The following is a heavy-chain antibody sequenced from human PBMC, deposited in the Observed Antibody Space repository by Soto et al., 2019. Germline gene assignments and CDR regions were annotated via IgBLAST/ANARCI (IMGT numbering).Heavy chain of an antibody. Sequence: QVQLVQSGAEVKKPGSSVKVSCKASGGTFSSYAISWVRQAPGQGLEWMGGIIPIFGTANYAQKFQGRVTITADKSMSTAYMELSSLRSEDTAVYYCARDRKIAARPYYYYGMDVWGQGTTVTVSS. J-gene: IGHJ6*02. CDR1: GGTFSSYA. CDR3: ARDRKIAARPYYYYGMDV. CDR2: IIPIFGTA. V-gene: IGHV1-69*06. D-gene: IGHD6-6*01.